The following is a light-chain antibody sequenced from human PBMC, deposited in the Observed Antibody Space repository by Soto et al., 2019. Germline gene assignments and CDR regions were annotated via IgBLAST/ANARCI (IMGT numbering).Light chain of an antibody. Sequence: QSVLTQPPSVSEAPRQRVTISCSGSSSNIGNNAVNWYQQLPGKAPKLLIYYDDLLPSGVSDRFSGSKSGTSASLAISGLQSEDEADDYCAAWDDSLNGVVFGGGTKLPVL. V-gene: IGLV1-36*01. J-gene: IGLJ2*01. CDR2: YDD. CDR1: SSNIGNNA. CDR3: AAWDDSLNGVV.